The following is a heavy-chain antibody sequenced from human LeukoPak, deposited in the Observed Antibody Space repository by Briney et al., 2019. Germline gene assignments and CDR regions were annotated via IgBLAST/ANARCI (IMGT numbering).Heavy chain of an antibody. CDR3: ARDLVTETALGCWFDP. V-gene: IGHV4-4*07. J-gene: IGHJ5*02. Sequence: SETLSLTCTVCGGSISIYYWSWIRQPVGKGLEWIGRIYTSGSTNYNPSLKSRVTMSVDTSKNQFSLKLSSVTAADTAVYYCARDLVTETALGCWFDPWGQGTLVTVSS. CDR2: IYTSGST. CDR1: GGSISIYY. D-gene: IGHD2-21*02.